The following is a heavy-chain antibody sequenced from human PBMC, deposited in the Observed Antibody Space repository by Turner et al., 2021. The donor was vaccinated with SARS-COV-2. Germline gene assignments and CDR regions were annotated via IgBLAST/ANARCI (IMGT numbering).Heavy chain of an antibody. CDR2: INRRGRT. CDR3: ARGDGEWLADNYYYDRVLDV. CDR1: AASFSRYS. J-gene: IGHJ6*02. Sequence: HEQLQLWGAGLCKPSQTLSRSCGVYAASFSRYSWSWIRLPPGKGLQWIGEINRRGRTKTNASLKSRVTMSIDMSKNQLSLKVSSVTAADTAVYYCARGDGEWLADNYYYDRVLDVWGQGTTVTVSS. V-gene: IGHV4-34*01. D-gene: IGHD6-19*01.